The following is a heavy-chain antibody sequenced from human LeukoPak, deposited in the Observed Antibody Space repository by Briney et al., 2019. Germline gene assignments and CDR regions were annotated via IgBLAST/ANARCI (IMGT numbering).Heavy chain of an antibody. CDR2: ISSSSSYI. Sequence: GGSLRLSCAAPGFTFSSYSMNWVRQAPGKGLEWVSSISSSSSYIYYADSVKGRFTISRDNAKNSLYLQMNSLRAEDTAVYYCARVKQQLVRLLGRDTTYYYYYYIDVWGKGTTVTVSS. CDR3: ARVKQQLVRLLGRDTTYYYYYYIDV. V-gene: IGHV3-21*01. D-gene: IGHD6-13*01. CDR1: GFTFSSYS. J-gene: IGHJ6*03.